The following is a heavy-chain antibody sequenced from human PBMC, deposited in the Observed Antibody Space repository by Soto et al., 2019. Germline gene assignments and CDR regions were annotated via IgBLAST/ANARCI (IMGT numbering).Heavy chain of an antibody. D-gene: IGHD3-10*01. CDR2: ISGSGGST. V-gene: IGHV3-23*01. Sequence: GSLRLSCAASGFTFSSYAISWVRQAPGKGLEWVSAISGSGGSTYYADSVKGRFTISRDNSKNTLYLQMNSLRAEDTAVYYCAKSLRITMVRGVYYFDYWGQGTLVTVSS. CDR1: GFTFSSYA. J-gene: IGHJ4*02. CDR3: AKSLRITMVRGVYYFDY.